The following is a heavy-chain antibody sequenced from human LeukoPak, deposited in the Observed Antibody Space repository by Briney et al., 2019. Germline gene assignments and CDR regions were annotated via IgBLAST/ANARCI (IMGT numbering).Heavy chain of an antibody. V-gene: IGHV3-23*01. CDR1: GFTLSNYA. CDR2: ISGSGGST. Sequence: GGSLRLSCAASGFTLSNYAMSWARQAPGKGLEWVSAISGSGGSTYYADSVKGRFTISRDNSKNTLYLQMNSVRAEDTAVYYCTKGTIWLPFDYWGQGTLVTVSS. J-gene: IGHJ4*02. CDR3: TKGTIWLPFDY. D-gene: IGHD5-18*01.